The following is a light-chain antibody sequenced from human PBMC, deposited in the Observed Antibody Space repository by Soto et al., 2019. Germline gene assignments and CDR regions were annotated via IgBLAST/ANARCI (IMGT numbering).Light chain of an antibody. V-gene: IGKV3-15*01. Sequence: EIVMTPSPATLSVSPGERASLSCRASQSVASNLAWYQHKPGQAPRLLIYDASTRATGIPARFSGSGSGTEFTLTISSLQSEDFAVYYCQQYNDWPPATFGQGTKLEIK. CDR2: DAS. J-gene: IGKJ2*01. CDR3: QQYNDWPPAT. CDR1: QSVASN.